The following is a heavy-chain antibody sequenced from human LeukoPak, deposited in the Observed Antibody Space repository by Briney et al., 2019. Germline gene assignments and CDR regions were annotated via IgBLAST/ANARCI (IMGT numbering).Heavy chain of an antibody. V-gene: IGHV7-4-1*02. CDR3: ARVSNYYGSGSYYNFDY. D-gene: IGHD3-10*01. J-gene: IGHJ4*02. Sequence: ASVKVSCKASGYTFTSYAMNWVRQAPGQGLEWMGWINTNTGNPTYAQGFTGRFVFSLDTSVSTAYLRISSLKAEDTAVYYCARVSNYYGSGSYYNFDYWGQGTLVTVSS. CDR2: INTNTGNP. CDR1: GYTFTSYA.